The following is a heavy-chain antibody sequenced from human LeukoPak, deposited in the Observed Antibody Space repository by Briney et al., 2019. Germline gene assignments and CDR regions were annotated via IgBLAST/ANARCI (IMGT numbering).Heavy chain of an antibody. CDR1: GFTFSNYW. V-gene: IGHV3-74*01. CDR2: IDVDGTSI. CDR3: ARDRPHNWFDP. Sequence: GGSLRLSCAASGFTFSNYWMHRVRQAPGKGLAWVSRIDVDGTSITYADSVKGRFTTSRDNTKKMFYLQMTSLRVEDTGVYYCARDRPHNWFDPWGQGTLVTVSS. J-gene: IGHJ5*02.